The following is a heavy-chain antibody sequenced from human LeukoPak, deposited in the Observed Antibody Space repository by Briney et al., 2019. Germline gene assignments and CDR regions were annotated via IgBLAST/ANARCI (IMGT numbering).Heavy chain of an antibody. CDR2: MNPNSGNR. CDR3: ARVHDYNDRLFFYYGMDV. J-gene: IGHJ6*02. V-gene: IGHV1-8*01. D-gene: IGHD4-11*01. Sequence: ASVKVSCKASGYPFINYDIKWVRQATGQGLEWMGWMNPNSGNRGYAQKFQGRVSMTRDTSVSTAYMELSSLTPEDTAVYYCARVHDYNDRLFFYYGMDVWGQGTTVIVS. CDR1: GYPFINYD.